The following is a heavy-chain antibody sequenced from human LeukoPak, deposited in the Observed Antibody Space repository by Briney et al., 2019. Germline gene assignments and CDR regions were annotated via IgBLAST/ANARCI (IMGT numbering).Heavy chain of an antibody. Sequence: SQTLSLTCAISGDSVSSTGATWNWIRLSPSRGLEWLGRTYYRSEWSNQYAVSVRGRITINPDTSKNRFSLQLNSVTPEDTAVYYCAKQTTSSKYYGLDVWGQGTTVTVSS. CDR2: TYYRSEWSN. D-gene: IGHD2/OR15-2a*01. CDR3: AKQTTSSKYYGLDV. V-gene: IGHV6-1*01. J-gene: IGHJ6*02. CDR1: GDSVSSTGAT.